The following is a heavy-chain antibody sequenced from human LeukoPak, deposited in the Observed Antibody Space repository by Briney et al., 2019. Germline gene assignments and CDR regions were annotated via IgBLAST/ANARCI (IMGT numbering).Heavy chain of an antibody. V-gene: IGHV1-46*01. CDR1: GYIFTTYF. D-gene: IGHD3-10*01. CDR2: INPSGGTT. CDR3: ARVRGHGDMIDY. Sequence: EASVKFSCKASGYIFTTYFMHWVRQAPGQGLEWMGFINPSGGTTGYSQKFQGRVTMTRDTSTSKVYMALSSLRSEDTAVYYCARVRGHGDMIDYWGQGTLVTVSS. J-gene: IGHJ4*01.